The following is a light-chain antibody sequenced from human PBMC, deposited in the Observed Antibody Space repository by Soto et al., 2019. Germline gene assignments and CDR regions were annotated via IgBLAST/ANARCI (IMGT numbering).Light chain of an antibody. CDR3: QQYNNWPGT. CDR1: QSVTSN. V-gene: IGKV3-15*01. CDR2: RAS. Sequence: IVLTQSPATLSSFPGDRVTLSCRASQSVTSNLAWYQHKPGQSPRLLIYRASARATGIPARFSGSGSGTEFTLTISSLQSEDCAVYYCQQYNNWPGTFGQGTKVDIK. J-gene: IGKJ1*01.